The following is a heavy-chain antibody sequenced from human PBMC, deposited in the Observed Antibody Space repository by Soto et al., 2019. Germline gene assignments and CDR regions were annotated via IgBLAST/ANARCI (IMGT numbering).Heavy chain of an antibody. Sequence: SETLSLTCTVSGGSISSSSYYWGWIRQPPGKGLEWIGSIYYSGSTYYNPSLKSRVTISVDTSKNQFSLKLSSVTAADTAVYYCASDSSGYHPFSLFDYWGQGTLVTVS. D-gene: IGHD3-22*01. J-gene: IGHJ4*02. CDR3: ASDSSGYHPFSLFDY. V-gene: IGHV4-39*01. CDR1: GGSISSSSYY. CDR2: IYYSGST.